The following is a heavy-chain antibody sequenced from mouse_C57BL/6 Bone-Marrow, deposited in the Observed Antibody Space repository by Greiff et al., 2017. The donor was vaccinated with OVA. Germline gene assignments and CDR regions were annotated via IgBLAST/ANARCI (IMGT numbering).Heavy chain of an antibody. CDR1: GFSFNTYA. CDR2: IRSKSNNYAT. J-gene: IGHJ4*01. CDR3: LFFMDF. Sequence: GGGLVQPKGSLKLSCAASGFSFNTYAMNWVRQAPGQGLEWVARIRSKSNNYATYYVDSVKDRFPISRDDSESMLYLHMNNLKTEATAMYYCLFFMDFCGQGTSVTVSS. V-gene: IGHV10-1*01.